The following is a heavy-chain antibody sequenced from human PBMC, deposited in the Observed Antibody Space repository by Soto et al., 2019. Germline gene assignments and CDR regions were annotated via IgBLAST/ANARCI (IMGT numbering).Heavy chain of an antibody. CDR2: ISGSGGST. D-gene: IGHD3-3*01. CDR3: AKDTNSNDDSPDAFDI. CDR1: GFTFSSYA. V-gene: IGHV3-23*01. Sequence: EVQLLESGGGLVQPGGSLRLSCAASGFTFSSYAMSWVRQAPGKGLEWVSAISGSGGSTYYADSVKGQFTISRDNSKNTLYLQMNSLRAEDTAVYYCAKDTNSNDDSPDAFDIWGQGTMVTVSS. J-gene: IGHJ3*02.